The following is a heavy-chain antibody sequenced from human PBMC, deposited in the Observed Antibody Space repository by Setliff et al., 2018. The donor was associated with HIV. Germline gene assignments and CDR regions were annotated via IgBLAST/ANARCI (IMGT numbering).Heavy chain of an antibody. V-gene: IGHV3-23*01. CDR2: ISGGGGGT. CDR1: GVSFNNYA. D-gene: IGHD3-16*01. Sequence: PGGSLRLSCAASGVSFNNYAMSWVRQAPGKGLEWVSAISGGGGGTNYADSVRGRFTISRDNSNNTLYLHMNNLRADDTAVYYCAKDWGSRLSYSFYYMDVWGKGTTVTVSS. CDR3: AKDWGSRLSYSFYYMDV. J-gene: IGHJ6*03.